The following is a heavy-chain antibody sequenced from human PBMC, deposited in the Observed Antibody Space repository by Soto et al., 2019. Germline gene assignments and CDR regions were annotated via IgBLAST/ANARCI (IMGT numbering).Heavy chain of an antibody. V-gene: IGHV1-69*13. Sequence: SVKVSCKASGGTFSSYAISWVRQAPGQGLEWMGGIIPIFGTANYAQKFQGRVTITADESTSTAYMELSSLRSEDTAVYYCATRGYCSGGSCSRRVTWFDPWGQGTLVTAS. CDR1: GGTFSSYA. J-gene: IGHJ5*02. D-gene: IGHD2-15*01. CDR2: IIPIFGTA. CDR3: ATRGYCSGGSCSRRVTWFDP.